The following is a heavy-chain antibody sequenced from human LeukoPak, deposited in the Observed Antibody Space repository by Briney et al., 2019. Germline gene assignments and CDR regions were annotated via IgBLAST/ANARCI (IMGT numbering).Heavy chain of an antibody. D-gene: IGHD4-17*01. CDR2: INPNSGGT. V-gene: IGHV1-2*02. J-gene: IGHJ4*02. CDR3: ARDHEADYGGNSDLDY. Sequence: ASVKVSCKASGYTFTGYYMHWVRQAPGQGLEWMGWINPNSGGTNYAQKFQGRVTMTRDTSISTAYMELSRLRSEDTAVYYCARDHEADYGGNSDLDYWGQGTLVTVSS. CDR1: GYTFTGYY.